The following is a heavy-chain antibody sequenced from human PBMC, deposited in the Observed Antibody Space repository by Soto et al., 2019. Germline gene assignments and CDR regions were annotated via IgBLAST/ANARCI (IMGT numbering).Heavy chain of an antibody. V-gene: IGHV4-4*02. CDR1: GGSISSSNW. J-gene: IGHJ5*02. D-gene: IGHD6-19*01. Sequence: SETLSLTCAVSGGSISSSNWWSWVRQPPGKGLEWIGEIYHSGSTNYNPSLKSRVTISVDKSKNHFSTKLSSVTAAATAVYYCARVTGYSSGPNWFDPWGQGTLVTVSS. CDR3: ARVTGYSSGPNWFDP. CDR2: IYHSGST.